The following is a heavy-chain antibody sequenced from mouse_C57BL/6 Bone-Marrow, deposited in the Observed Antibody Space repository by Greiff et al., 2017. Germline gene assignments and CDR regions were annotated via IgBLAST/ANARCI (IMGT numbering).Heavy chain of an antibody. J-gene: IGHJ2*01. Sequence: EVQLQESGPELVKPGASVKISCKASGYSFTGYYMHWVKQSHGNILDWIGYIYPYNGVSSYNQKFKGKATLTVDKSSSTAYMELRSLTSEDSAVYYCARSSYYGSLYYFDYWGQGTTLTVSS. CDR1: GYSFTGYY. V-gene: IGHV1-31*01. CDR3: ARSSYYGSLYYFDY. D-gene: IGHD1-1*01. CDR2: IYPYNGVS.